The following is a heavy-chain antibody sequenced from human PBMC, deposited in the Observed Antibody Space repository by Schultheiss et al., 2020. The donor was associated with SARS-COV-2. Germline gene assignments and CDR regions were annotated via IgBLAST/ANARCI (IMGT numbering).Heavy chain of an antibody. J-gene: IGHJ4*02. CDR3: AKEWHWNVAYFDY. V-gene: IGHV3-66*03. Sequence: GGSLRLSCAASGFTVSSNYMSWVRQAPGKGLEWVSVIYSCGSTYYADSVKGRFTISRDNSKNTLYLQMNSLRAEDTAVYYCAKEWHWNVAYFDYWGQGTLVTVSS. CDR1: GFTVSSNY. CDR2: IYSCGST. D-gene: IGHD1-1*01.